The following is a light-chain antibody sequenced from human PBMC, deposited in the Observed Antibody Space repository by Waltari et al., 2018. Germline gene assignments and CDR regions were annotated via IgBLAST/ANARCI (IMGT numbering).Light chain of an antibody. CDR3: QQRSHWPIT. J-gene: IGKJ5*01. CDR2: DAS. CDR1: QSVSSY. Sequence: EIVLTQSPTTLSFSPGERATLSCRASQSVSSYLVWYQQKLGQAHKFLSSDASNRDTGVPARFSGSGSGTDFTLTINSVEPEDVAVYYCQQRSHWPITFGQGTRLEIK. V-gene: IGKV3-11*01.